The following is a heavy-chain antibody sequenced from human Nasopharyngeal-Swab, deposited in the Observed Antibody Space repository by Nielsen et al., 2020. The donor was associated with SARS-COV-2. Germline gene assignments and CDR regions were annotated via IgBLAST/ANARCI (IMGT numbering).Heavy chain of an antibody. CDR2: LRYDGSNK. Sequence: GESLKISCAASGFTFSSYGMHWVRQAPGKGLEWVAFLRYDGSNKYYADSVKGRFTISRDNSKNSLYLQMNSLRAEDTAVYYCAKDGAYDTMIVVVIKGPAFDIWGQGTMVTVSS. D-gene: IGHD3-22*01. J-gene: IGHJ3*02. V-gene: IGHV3-30*02. CDR3: AKDGAYDTMIVVVIKGPAFDI. CDR1: GFTFSSYG.